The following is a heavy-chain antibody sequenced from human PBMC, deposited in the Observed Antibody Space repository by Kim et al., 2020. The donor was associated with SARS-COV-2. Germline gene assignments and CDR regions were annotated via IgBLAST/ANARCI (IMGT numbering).Heavy chain of an antibody. CDR3: ARGPYYYYYGMDV. V-gene: IGHV4-39*07. J-gene: IGHJ6*02. Sequence: YNPSPKSRVTISGDTSKHQFSLKLSSVTAADTAVYYCARGPYYYYYGMDVWGQGTTVTVSS.